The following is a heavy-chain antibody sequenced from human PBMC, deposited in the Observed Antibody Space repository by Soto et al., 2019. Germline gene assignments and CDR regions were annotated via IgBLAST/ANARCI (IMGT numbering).Heavy chain of an antibody. CDR2: IDTSGTT. Sequence: KTSETLSLTCTVSGGSISSYYCSWIRQSAGKGLEWIGRIDTSGTTNYNPSLKNRVTMSVDASKSQFSLKLSSVTAADTAVYYCARGPRGYVYYHGMDVWGQGTPVTVS. V-gene: IGHV4-4*07. CDR1: GGSISSYY. D-gene: IGHD3-10*01. CDR3: ARGPRGYVYYHGMDV. J-gene: IGHJ6*02.